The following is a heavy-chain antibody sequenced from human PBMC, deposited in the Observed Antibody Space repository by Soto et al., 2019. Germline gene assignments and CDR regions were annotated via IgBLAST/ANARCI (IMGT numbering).Heavy chain of an antibody. CDR3: TRRDSSGWY. CDR2: FNGDEGST. V-gene: IGHV3-74*01. J-gene: IGHJ4*02. CDR1: GFILSSYW. Sequence: EVPLVESGGGLVQPGGSLRLSCAASGFILSSYWIHWVRQVPGKGLVWVSRFNGDEGSTNYADYVEGRFTVSRDNARNTMYLQMNSLRTEDTAIYYCTRRDSSGWYWGQGTLVSVSS. D-gene: IGHD6-19*01.